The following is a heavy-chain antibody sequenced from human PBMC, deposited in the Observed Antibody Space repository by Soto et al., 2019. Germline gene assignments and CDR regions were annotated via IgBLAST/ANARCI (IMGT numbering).Heavy chain of an antibody. CDR1: GFTFSSSG. Sequence: GGSLRLSCAASGFTFSSSGMSWVRQAPEKGLEWVWGINVGDGGAYSAYYADSVKGRFTISRDNSKNTVYLQMNSLTVQDPAVYYCATNSARDYFQHWRQGTLVTVSS. CDR2: INVGDGGAYSA. CDR3: ATNSARDYFQH. V-gene: IGHV3-23*01. D-gene: IGHD2-21*01. J-gene: IGHJ1*01.